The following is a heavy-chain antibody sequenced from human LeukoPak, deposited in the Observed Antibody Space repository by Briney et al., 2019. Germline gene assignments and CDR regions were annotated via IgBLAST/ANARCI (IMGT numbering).Heavy chain of an antibody. CDR1: GGTFSSYA. Sequence: SVKVSCKASGGTFSSYAIGWVRQAPGQGLEWMGGIIPIFGTANYAQKFQGRVTITTDESTSTAYMELSSLRSEDTAVYYCARDVPGSSWFFLWGQGTLVTVSS. CDR2: IIPIFGTA. V-gene: IGHV1-69*05. J-gene: IGHJ4*02. CDR3: ARDVPGSSWFFL. D-gene: IGHD6-13*01.